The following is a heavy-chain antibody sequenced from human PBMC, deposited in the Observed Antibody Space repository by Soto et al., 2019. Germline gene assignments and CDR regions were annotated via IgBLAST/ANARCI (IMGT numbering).Heavy chain of an antibody. CDR3: AKDGVVPAATSRPLLTIFGVVTRYYFDY. J-gene: IGHJ4*02. CDR1: GFTFSSYA. CDR2: ISGSGGST. Sequence: GGSLRLSCAASGFTFSSYAMSWVRQAPGKGLEWVSAISGSGGSTYYADSVKGRFTISRDNSKNTLYLQMNSLRAEDTAVYYCAKDGVVPAATSRPLLTIFGVVTRYYFDYWGQGTLVTVSS. V-gene: IGHV3-23*01. D-gene: IGHD3-3*01.